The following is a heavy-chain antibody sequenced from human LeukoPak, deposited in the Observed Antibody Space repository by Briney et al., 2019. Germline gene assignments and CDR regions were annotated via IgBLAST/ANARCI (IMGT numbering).Heavy chain of an antibody. CDR2: IYPGDSDT. V-gene: IGHV5-51*01. J-gene: IGHJ6*04. Sequence: GESLKISCKGSGYSFTSYWIGWVLQMPGKGLEWMGIIYPGDSDTRYSPSFQGQVTISADKSISTAYLQWSSLKASDTAMYYCARGREYYYGSGSPTDYGMDVWGKGTTVTVSS. D-gene: IGHD3-10*01. CDR3: ARGREYYYGSGSPTDYGMDV. CDR1: GYSFTSYW.